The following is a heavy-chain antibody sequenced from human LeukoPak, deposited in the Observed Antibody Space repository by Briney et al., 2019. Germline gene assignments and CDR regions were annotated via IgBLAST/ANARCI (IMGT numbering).Heavy chain of an antibody. D-gene: IGHD1-26*01. CDR3: ARMGMTFGAW. Sequence: PGGSLRLSCAASGFTFTSYGMNWVRQAPGQGLEWVAVIWHDGSNKYYAASVKGRFTISRDNSKTTLYLKMNSLRAEDTAVYYCARMGMTFGAWWGQGTQVTVSS. J-gene: IGHJ4*02. V-gene: IGHV3-33*01. CDR2: IWHDGSNK. CDR1: GFTFTSYG.